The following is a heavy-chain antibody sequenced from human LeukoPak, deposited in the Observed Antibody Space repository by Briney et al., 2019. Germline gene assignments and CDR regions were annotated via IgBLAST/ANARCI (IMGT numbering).Heavy chain of an antibody. Sequence: GGSLRLSCAASGFMFGNYGMHWVRQAPGQGLEWVALIWYDGSKKYYADSVKGRFTVSRDNSGNTLYLQMNSLRADDTAVYYCARGLQPPVLYGMDVWGQGTTVTVSS. J-gene: IGHJ6*02. CDR3: ARGLQPPVLYGMDV. CDR1: GFMFGNYG. V-gene: IGHV3-33*01. CDR2: IWYDGSKK. D-gene: IGHD4-11*01.